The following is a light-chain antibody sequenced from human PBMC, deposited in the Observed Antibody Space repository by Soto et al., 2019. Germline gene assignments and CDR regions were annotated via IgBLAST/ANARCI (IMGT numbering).Light chain of an antibody. V-gene: IGLV2-14*03. CDR3: SSFTSSITLV. J-gene: IGLJ2*01. CDR2: DVS. CDR1: SSDVGGYNY. Sequence: QSALTQPPSASGSPGQSVTISCTGTSSDVGGYNYVSWYQQHPGKAPKLMIYDVSNRPSGVSDRFSGSKSDNTASLTISGLQAEDEADYYCSSFTSSITLVFGGGTQLTVL.